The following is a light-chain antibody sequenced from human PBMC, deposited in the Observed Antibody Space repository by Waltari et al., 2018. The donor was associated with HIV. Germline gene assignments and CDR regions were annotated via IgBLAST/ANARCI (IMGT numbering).Light chain of an antibody. CDR3: QQYNNWRGT. V-gene: IGKV3-15*01. J-gene: IGKJ3*01. Sequence: EIVMTQSPTTLSVSPGERATFSCRASQNVISNLAWYQHKPGQPPRLLIYGASTRAPGIPARFSGSGSGTEFTLTITSLQSEDFAVYYCQQYNNWRGTFGPGTKVDFK. CDR1: QNVISN. CDR2: GAS.